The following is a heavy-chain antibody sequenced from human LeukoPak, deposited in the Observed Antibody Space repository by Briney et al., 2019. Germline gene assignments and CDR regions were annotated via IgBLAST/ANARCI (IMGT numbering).Heavy chain of an antibody. CDR3: ASVDYGDY. D-gene: IGHD4-17*01. CDR2: INTGNGNT. Sequence: ASVKVSCKASGYTFTSYAMHWVRQAPGQRLEWMGWINTGNGNTQYSQKSQGRVTFTRDTSANTAYMELSSLRSEDTDVYYCASVDYGDYWGQGTLVTVSS. CDR1: GYTFTSYA. V-gene: IGHV1-3*04. J-gene: IGHJ4*02.